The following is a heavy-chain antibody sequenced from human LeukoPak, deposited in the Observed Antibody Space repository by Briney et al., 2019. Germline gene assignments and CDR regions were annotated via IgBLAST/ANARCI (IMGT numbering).Heavy chain of an antibody. V-gene: IGHV1-18*01. J-gene: IGHJ2*01. CDR1: GYRLRNHG. Sequence: GASVKVSCKASGYRLRNHGISWMRQAPGQGREWMGWIGADSGDTHGDTHYAEKLQGRVTMTTDTSTDTAYMDLRSLTSDDTAVYYCARGSSPYNWYFDLWGRGTLVTVSS. D-gene: IGHD4-11*01. CDR2: IGADSGDTHGDT. CDR3: ARGSSPYNWYFDL.